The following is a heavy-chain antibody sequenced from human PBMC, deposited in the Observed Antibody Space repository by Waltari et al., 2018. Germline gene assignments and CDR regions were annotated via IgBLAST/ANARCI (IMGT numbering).Heavy chain of an antibody. D-gene: IGHD5-12*01. Sequence: QVQLVQSGAEVKKPGASVKVSCKASGYTFTGYYMHWVRPAPGQGLELMGWINPNSGGTNYAQKFQGRVTMTRDTSSSTAYMELSRLRSDDTAVYYCARSVVATISGEFDYWGQGTLVTVSS. CDR2: INPNSGGT. J-gene: IGHJ4*02. CDR1: GYTFTGYY. CDR3: ARSVVATISGEFDY. V-gene: IGHV1-2*02.